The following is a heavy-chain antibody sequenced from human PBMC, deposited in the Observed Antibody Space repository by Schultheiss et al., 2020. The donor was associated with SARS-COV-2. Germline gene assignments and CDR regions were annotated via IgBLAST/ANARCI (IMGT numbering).Heavy chain of an antibody. CDR3: ARDRVVLQNYYYGMDV. V-gene: IGHV4-39*07. J-gene: IGHJ6*02. D-gene: IGHD2/OR15-2a*01. Sequence: SQTLSLTCTVSGGSVSSGSYYWGWIRQPPGKGLEWIGSIYYSGSTYYNPSLKSRVTISVDTSKNQFSLKMSSVIAADTAVYYCARDRVVLQNYYYGMDVWGQGTTVTVSS. CDR2: IYYSGST. CDR1: GGSVSSGSYY.